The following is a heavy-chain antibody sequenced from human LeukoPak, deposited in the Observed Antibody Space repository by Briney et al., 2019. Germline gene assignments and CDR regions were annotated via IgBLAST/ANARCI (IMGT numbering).Heavy chain of an antibody. CDR3: ARDVDIVVVPAAMEDDAFDI. CDR1: GYTFTSYG. V-gene: IGHV1-18*04. Sequence: ASVKVSCKASGYTFTSYGISWVRQAPGQGLEWMGWISAYNGNTNYAQKLQGRVTMTTDTSTSTAYMELRSLRSDDTAVYYCARDVDIVVVPAAMEDDAFDIWGQGTVVTVSS. CDR2: ISAYNGNT. J-gene: IGHJ3*02. D-gene: IGHD2-2*01.